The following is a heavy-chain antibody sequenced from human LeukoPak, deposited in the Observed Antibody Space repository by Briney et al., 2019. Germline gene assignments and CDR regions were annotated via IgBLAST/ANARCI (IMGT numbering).Heavy chain of an antibody. CDR2: ISSSSSST. D-gene: IGHD4-23*01. Sequence: GGSLRLSCVASGFTFSSYTMSWVRQAPGKGLEWVSAISSSSSSTSYADSVEGRFTISRDNAKNSLYLQMNSLRAEDTAVYYCARGDYGGDYFDYWGQGTLVTVSS. V-gene: IGHV3-21*04. J-gene: IGHJ4*02. CDR3: ARGDYGGDYFDY. CDR1: GFTFSSYT.